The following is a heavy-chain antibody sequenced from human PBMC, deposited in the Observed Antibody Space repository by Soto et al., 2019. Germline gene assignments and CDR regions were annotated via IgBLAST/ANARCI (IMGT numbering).Heavy chain of an antibody. D-gene: IGHD3-22*01. J-gene: IGHJ2*01. CDR2: IHHSGST. CDR3: ARAGESGGYYHDNWYFDL. CDR1: GGSISSSGDYY. Sequence: LSLTCTVSGGSISSSGDYYWSWIRQPPDKGLEWIGYIHHSGSTHHNPSLQSRLITSVDTSKNQFALKLSSVSAADTAVYYCARAGESGGYYHDNWYFDLWGRGTLVTVSS. V-gene: IGHV4-30-4*01.